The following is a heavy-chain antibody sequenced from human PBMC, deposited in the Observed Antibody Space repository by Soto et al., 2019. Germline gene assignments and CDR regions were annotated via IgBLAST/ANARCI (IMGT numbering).Heavy chain of an antibody. CDR1: GFTLSSYG. J-gene: IGHJ4*02. Sequence: GGSLRLSCAASGFTLSSYGMHWVRQAPGKGLAWVAVIWYDGSNKYYADSVKGRFTISRDNPKNTLYLQINSLRAEDTAVYYCARDRGYYDSSDYFDYWGQGTLVTVSS. CDR3: ARDRGYYDSSDYFDY. D-gene: IGHD3-22*01. V-gene: IGHV3-33*01. CDR2: IWYDGSNK.